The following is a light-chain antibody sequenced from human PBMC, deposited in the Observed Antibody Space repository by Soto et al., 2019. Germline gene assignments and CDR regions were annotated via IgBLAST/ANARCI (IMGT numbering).Light chain of an antibody. CDR2: LEGSGSY. V-gene: IGLV4-60*02. J-gene: IGLJ3*02. Sequence: QPVLTQSSSASASLGSSVKLTCTLSSGHSSYIIAWHQQQPGKAPRYLMKLEGSGSYNKGSGVPDRFSGSSSGADRYLTISNLQFEDEADYYCETWDSNIPVFGGGTKLTVL. CDR3: ETWDSNIPV. CDR1: SGHSSYI.